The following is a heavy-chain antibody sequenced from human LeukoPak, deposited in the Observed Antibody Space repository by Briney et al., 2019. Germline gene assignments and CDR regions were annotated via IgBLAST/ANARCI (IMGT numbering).Heavy chain of an antibody. Sequence: SETLSLTCAVYGGSFSGYYWSWIRQPPGKGLEWIGEINHSGSTNYNPSLKSRVTISVDTSKNQFSLKLSSVTAADTAVYYCARVKRGYDFWSGYYGVSDYYYGMDVWGQGTTVTVSS. V-gene: IGHV4-34*01. J-gene: IGHJ6*02. CDR2: INHSGST. CDR1: GGSFSGYY. CDR3: ARVKRGYDFWSGYYGVSDYYYGMDV. D-gene: IGHD3-3*01.